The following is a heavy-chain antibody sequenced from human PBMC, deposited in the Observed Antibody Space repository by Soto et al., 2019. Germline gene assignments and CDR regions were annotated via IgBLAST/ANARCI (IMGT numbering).Heavy chain of an antibody. CDR2: ISYDGSNK. V-gene: IGHV3-30-3*01. Sequence: GGTLRLSCAASGFTFSSYAMHWVRQAPGKGLEWVAVISYDGSNKYYADSVKGRFTISRDNSKNTLYLQMNSLRAEDTAVYYCARDKRDLRFLEWSYYFDFWGQGTLVTVSS. CDR3: ARDKRDLRFLEWSYYFDF. D-gene: IGHD3-3*01. CDR1: GFTFSSYA. J-gene: IGHJ4*02.